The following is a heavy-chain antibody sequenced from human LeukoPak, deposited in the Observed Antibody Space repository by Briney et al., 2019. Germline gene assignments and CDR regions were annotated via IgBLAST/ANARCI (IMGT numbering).Heavy chain of an antibody. Sequence: PGGTLRLSCAVSGFTFRSSAMSWVRQTPGKGLEWVSSINGNGQDTNYANFGKGRFTISRDNSKDTLYLDMDTVRPEDTAVYYCARERRRVDTSLLRPYYFENWGQGTQLTVSS. CDR3: ARERRRVDTSLLRPYYFEN. CDR1: GFTFRSSA. V-gene: IGHV3-23*01. J-gene: IGHJ4*02. CDR2: INGNGQDT. D-gene: IGHD2-21*02.